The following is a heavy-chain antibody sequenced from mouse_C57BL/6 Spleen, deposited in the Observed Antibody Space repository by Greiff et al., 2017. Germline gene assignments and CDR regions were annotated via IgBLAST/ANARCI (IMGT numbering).Heavy chain of an antibody. CDR3: ARYDGSSSYFDY. CDR1: GYTFTSYW. CDR2: IYPGSGST. D-gene: IGHD1-1*01. V-gene: IGHV1-55*01. Sequence: QVHVKQPGAELVKPGASVKMSCKASGYTFTSYWITWVKQRPGQGLEWIGDIYPGSGSTNYNEKFKSKATLTVDTSSSTAYMQLSSLTSEDSAVYYCARYDGSSSYFDYWGQGTTLTVSS. J-gene: IGHJ2*01.